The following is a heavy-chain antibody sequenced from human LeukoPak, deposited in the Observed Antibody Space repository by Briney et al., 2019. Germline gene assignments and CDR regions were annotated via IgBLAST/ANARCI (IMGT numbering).Heavy chain of an antibody. V-gene: IGHV4-39*07. Sequence: PSETLSPTCTVSGGSISSSGSYWGWIRQPPGMRLEWIGSIYYSGSTYYNPYLKSRVTISVDTSKNQFSLKLSSVTAADTAVYYCARTRDYYSPAFDIWGQGTVVTVSS. CDR1: GGSISSSGSY. CDR2: IYYSGST. CDR3: ARTRDYYSPAFDI. D-gene: IGHD3-3*01. J-gene: IGHJ3*02.